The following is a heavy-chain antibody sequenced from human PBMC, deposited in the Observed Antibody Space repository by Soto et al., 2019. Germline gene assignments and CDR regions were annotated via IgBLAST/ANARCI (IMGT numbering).Heavy chain of an antibody. D-gene: IGHD3-10*01. CDR3: ARVLYLPRITMVRGAFDY. V-gene: IGHV4-34*01. CDR2: INHSGST. Sequence: PSETLSLTCAVYGGSFSGYYWSWIRQPPGKGLEWIGEINHSGSTNYNPSLKSRVTISVDTSKNQFSLKLSSVTAADTAVYYCARVLYLPRITMVRGAFDYWGQGTLVTVS. CDR1: GGSFSGYY. J-gene: IGHJ4*02.